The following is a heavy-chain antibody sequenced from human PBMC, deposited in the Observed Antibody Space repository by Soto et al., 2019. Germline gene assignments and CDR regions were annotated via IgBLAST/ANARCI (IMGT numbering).Heavy chain of an antibody. CDR1: GDSVSSNSAA. CDR2: TYYRSKWKT. CDR3: ARGDVIDI. J-gene: IGHJ3*02. V-gene: IGHV6-1*01. Sequence: SQTLSLTCVISGDSVSSNSAAWNWVRQSPSRGLEWLGRTYYRSKWKTDYAVSVRGRITINPDTSKNQFSMQLNSVTPGDTAVYYCARGDVIDIWGRGTMVT.